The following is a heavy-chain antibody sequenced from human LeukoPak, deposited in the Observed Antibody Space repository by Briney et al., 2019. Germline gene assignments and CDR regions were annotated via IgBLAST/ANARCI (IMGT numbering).Heavy chain of an antibody. CDR1: GGSITNYY. Sequence: SETLSLTCTVSGGSITNYYWSWIRQPPGKGLEWIGYIHSSGSTNYNPSLKSRVTMSVDTSKNQISLKLSSVTAADTAVYYCARTGYFDSWGQGTLVTVSS. D-gene: IGHD1-14*01. J-gene: IGHJ4*02. CDR2: IHSSGST. V-gene: IGHV4-59*01. CDR3: ARTGYFDS.